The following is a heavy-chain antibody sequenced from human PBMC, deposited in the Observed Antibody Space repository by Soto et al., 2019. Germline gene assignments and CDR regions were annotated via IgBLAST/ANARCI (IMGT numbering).Heavy chain of an antibody. J-gene: IGHJ6*02. CDR1: GYSFTSYW. CDR3: ARLLSEGYYYSMDV. V-gene: IGHV5-51*01. Sequence: PXESLKISCQGFGYSFTSYWTAWVRQMPGKGLEWMGVIYPGDSDTRYSPSFQGHVTISADKSSNTAYLQWDSLRASDSAMYYCARLLSEGYYYSMDVWGQGATVTVSS. CDR2: IYPGDSDT.